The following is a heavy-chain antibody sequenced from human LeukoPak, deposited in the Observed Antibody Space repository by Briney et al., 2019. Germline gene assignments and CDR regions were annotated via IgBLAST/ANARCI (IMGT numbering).Heavy chain of an antibody. CDR2: INSDGSTT. CDR1: GFTFSSYW. CDR3: AKGGGYSYGSGIDY. D-gene: IGHD5-18*01. V-gene: IGHV3-74*01. J-gene: IGHJ4*02. Sequence: PGGSLRLSCAASGFTFSSYWMHWVRQAPGKGLVWVSRINSDGSTTTYADSVKGRFTISRDNAKNTLYLQMNSLRAEDTAVYYCAKGGGYSYGSGIDYWGQGTLVTVSS.